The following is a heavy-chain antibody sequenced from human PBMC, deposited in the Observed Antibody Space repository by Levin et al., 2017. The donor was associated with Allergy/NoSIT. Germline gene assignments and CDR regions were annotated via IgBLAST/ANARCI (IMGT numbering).Heavy chain of an antibody. CDR1: GFTFSTYV. V-gene: IGHV3-30*04. CDR3: ARDGPSIQYCGYFEY. J-gene: IGHJ4*02. Sequence: GESLKISCAASGFTFSTYVMQWVRQAPGKGLEWVALLSSDGSKQQYADPVQGRFPISRDNAKNTLYLQKNSLRAEDTAVYQGARDGPSIQYCGYFEYWGQGTVVTVSS. D-gene: IGHD2-8*02. CDR2: LSSDGSKQ.